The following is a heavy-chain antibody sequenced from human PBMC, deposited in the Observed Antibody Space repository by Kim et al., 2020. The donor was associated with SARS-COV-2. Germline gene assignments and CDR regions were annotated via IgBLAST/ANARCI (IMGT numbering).Heavy chain of an antibody. V-gene: IGHV4-39*01. CDR3: ASILEDRQLAAPAVLVSAYYYYGMDV. J-gene: IGHJ6*02. D-gene: IGHD6-13*01. CDR2: IYYSGST. CDR1: GGSISSSSYY. Sequence: SETLSLTCTVSGGSISSSSYYWGWIRQPPGKGLEWIGSIYYSGSTYYCPSLKSRVTISVDTSKNQFSLKLNSVTAADTAVYYCASILEDRQLAAPAVLVSAYYYYGMDVWGQGTTVIVSS.